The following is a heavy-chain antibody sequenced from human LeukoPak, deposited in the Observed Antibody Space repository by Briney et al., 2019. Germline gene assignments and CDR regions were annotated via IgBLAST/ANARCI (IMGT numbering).Heavy chain of an antibody. Sequence: GGSLRLSCAASGFTFSSYVMSWVRQAPGKGLEWVSALSGSGGSTYYADSVKGRFTISRDNSKNTLYLQMNSLRAEDTAVYYCVRDASETMNGNYWGQGTLVTVSS. CDR3: VRDASETMNGNY. J-gene: IGHJ4*02. D-gene: IGHD3-10*01. V-gene: IGHV3-23*01. CDR2: LSGSGGST. CDR1: GFTFSSYV.